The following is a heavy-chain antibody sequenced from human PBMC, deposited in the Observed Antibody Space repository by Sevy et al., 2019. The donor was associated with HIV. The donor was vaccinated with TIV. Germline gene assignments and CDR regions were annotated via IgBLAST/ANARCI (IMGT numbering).Heavy chain of an antibody. CDR1: GFTFSDAW. D-gene: IGHD1-1*01. CDR3: ACGTGTSDFDH. Sequence: GGSLRLSCATSGFTFSDAWMNWVRQAPGKGLEWVARIKSKTDSGTRDFAAPVKGRFTISRDDSKNTVYLQMTSLKDEETGVYFCACGTGTSDFDHWGQGTLVTVSS. J-gene: IGHJ4*02. CDR2: IKSKTDSGTR. V-gene: IGHV3-15*01.